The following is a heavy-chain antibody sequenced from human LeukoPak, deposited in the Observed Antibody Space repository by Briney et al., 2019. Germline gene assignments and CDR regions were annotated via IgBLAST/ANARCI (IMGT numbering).Heavy chain of an antibody. V-gene: IGHV3-23*01. CDR1: GFTFRSYA. Sequence: GGSLSLSCVASGFTFRSYAMTWVRQAPGKGPEWVSNNSGSGGDTFYADSEEGRFTLSRDNSKNTLYVQMNSLSAEDRAVFYCAQERGRWYFDLWGRGTLVTVSS. D-gene: IGHD3-16*01. CDR2: NSGSGGDT. CDR3: AQERGRWYFDL. J-gene: IGHJ2*01.